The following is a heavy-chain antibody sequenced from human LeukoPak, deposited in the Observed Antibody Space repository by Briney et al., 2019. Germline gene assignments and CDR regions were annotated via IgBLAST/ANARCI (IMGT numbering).Heavy chain of an antibody. CDR3: ARGLRSRIVVVIRAGAFDI. CDR2: IYYSGST. J-gene: IGHJ3*02. D-gene: IGHD3-22*01. V-gene: IGHV4-39*07. Sequence: KPSETLSLTCTVSGGSISSSSYYWGWIRQPPGKGLEWIGSIYYSGSTYYNPSLKSRVTISVDTSKNQFSLKLSSVTAADTAVYYCARGLRSRIVVVIRAGAFDIWGQGTMVTVSS. CDR1: GGSISSSSYY.